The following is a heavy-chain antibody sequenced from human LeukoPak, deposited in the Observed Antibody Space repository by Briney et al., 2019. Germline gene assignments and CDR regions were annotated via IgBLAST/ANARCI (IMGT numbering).Heavy chain of an antibody. CDR2: IYYSGST. CDR3: ARARSSGFYYWFDP. Sequence: DPSETLSLTCTASGGSISTYYWSWIRQPPGKGLEWIGYIYYSGSTNYNPSLKSRVTILLDTSNNQFSLKLTSVTAADTAVYYCARARSSGFYYWFDPWGQGTLVTVSS. CDR1: GGSISTYY. D-gene: IGHD3-22*01. J-gene: IGHJ5*02. V-gene: IGHV4-59*08.